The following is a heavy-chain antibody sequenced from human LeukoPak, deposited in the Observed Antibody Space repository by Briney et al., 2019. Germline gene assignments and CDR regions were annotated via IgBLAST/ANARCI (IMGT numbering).Heavy chain of an antibody. CDR3: ARGGIPGGNYYREHFDC. CDR1: GYSFTTYW. J-gene: IGHJ4*02. CDR2: IYPGDSDT. V-gene: IGHV5-51*01. Sequence: GESLKISCKGSGYSFTTYWIDWVRQMPGKGLEWMGIIYPGDSDTTYSPSFQGQVTISADKSISTAYLQWSSLKASDTAMYYCARGGIPGGNYYREHFDCWGQGTLVTVSS. D-gene: IGHD1-26*01.